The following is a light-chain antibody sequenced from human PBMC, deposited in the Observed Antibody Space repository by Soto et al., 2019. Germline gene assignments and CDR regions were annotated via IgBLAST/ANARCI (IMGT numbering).Light chain of an antibody. Sequence: QSVLTQPAFVSGTPRQSITISCSGTSSDVGGYNYVSWFQQHPGKAPKLMIYDVSNRPSGVSSRFSGSKSGNTASLTISGLQAEDEADYYCSSYTTSYTGVFGGGTKLTVL. CDR3: SSYTTSYTGV. CDR1: SSDVGGYNY. J-gene: IGLJ3*02. V-gene: IGLV2-14*01. CDR2: DVS.